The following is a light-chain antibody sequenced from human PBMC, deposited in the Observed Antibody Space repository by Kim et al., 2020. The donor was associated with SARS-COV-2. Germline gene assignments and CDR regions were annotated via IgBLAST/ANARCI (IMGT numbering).Light chain of an antibody. V-gene: IGKV1-33*01. Sequence: DIQMTQSPSSLSASVGDRVTITCQASQDISNYLNWYQQKPGEAPKCLIYDASNLEAGVPSRFSGSGSGTDFTLTISSLQPEDIATYFCAQYDKLPLPFGGGTKV. CDR3: AQYDKLPLP. J-gene: IGKJ4*01. CDR2: DAS. CDR1: QDISNY.